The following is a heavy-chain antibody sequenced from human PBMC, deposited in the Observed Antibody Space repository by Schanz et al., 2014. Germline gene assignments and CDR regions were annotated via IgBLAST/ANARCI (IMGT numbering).Heavy chain of an antibody. CDR3: ARAVPDNNGYQGPFDH. V-gene: IGHV3-23*01. CDR2: ISGSGGDT. Sequence: EVQLLESGGGLVQPGGSLRLSCAASGFTFSSYAMSWVRQAPGKGLEWVSAISGSGGDTYYADSVKGRFTISRDNSKNTLYLQMNSLRAEDTAVYYCARAVPDNNGYQGPFDHWGQGTLVTVSS. J-gene: IGHJ4*02. CDR1: GFTFSSYA. D-gene: IGHD3-22*01.